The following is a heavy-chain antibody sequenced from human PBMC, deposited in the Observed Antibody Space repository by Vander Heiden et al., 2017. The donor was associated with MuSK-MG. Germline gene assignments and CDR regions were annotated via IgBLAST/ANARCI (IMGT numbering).Heavy chain of an antibody. CDR3: AKDRASSGWRFDL. Sequence: EVQLLESGGGLVQPGGSLRLSCAAPGFTFSSYAMRRVPRAPGKGLEWVSAIRGSDDNTYYADSVKGRFTISRDNSKDTLYLQMNSLRAEDTAVYYCAKDRASSGWRFDLWGRGTLVTVSS. V-gene: IGHV3-23*01. J-gene: IGHJ2*01. D-gene: IGHD2-15*01. CDR2: IRGSDDNT. CDR1: GFTFSSYA.